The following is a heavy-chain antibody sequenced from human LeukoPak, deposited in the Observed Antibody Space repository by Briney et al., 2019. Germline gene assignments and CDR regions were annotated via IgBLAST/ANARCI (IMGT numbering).Heavy chain of an antibody. D-gene: IGHD3-22*01. CDR1: GVSISSTSFF. CDR3: ARILNFYDTTGPVFDY. J-gene: IGHJ4*02. V-gene: IGHV4-39*07. Sequence: SETLSLTCTVSGVSISSTSFFWGLIRQSPGKGLEWIASIYKTGSTYYNPSLKSRATISVDTSKNQFSLKLTSVTAADTAVYYCARILNFYDTTGPVFDYWGQGTLVTVSS. CDR2: IYKTGST.